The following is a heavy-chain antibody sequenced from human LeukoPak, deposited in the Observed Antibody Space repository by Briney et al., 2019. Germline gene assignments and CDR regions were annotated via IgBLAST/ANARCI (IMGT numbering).Heavy chain of an antibody. Sequence: SQTLSLTCTISGDSVSSNNAAWNWIRQSPSRGLEWLGRAYYRSKWFNDYAVSVKSRITITSDTSKNQFSLQLNSVTPEDTAVYYCARTRYSSEGAYYYGVDVWGQGTTVTVSS. CDR3: ARTRYSSEGAYYYGVDV. CDR2: AYYRSKWFN. V-gene: IGHV6-1*01. CDR1: GDSVSSNNAA. J-gene: IGHJ6*02. D-gene: IGHD6-19*01.